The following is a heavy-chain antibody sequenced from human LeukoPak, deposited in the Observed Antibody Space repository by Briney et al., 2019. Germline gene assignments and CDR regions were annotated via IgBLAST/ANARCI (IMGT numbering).Heavy chain of an antibody. CDR2: ITSGGSTI. D-gene: IGHD4-17*01. CDR3: ARDGRSTKYGDY. V-gene: IGHV3-48*03. Sequence: GGSLRLSCAASGFTFSTYEMNWVRQAPGKGLEWVSYITSGGSTIYYADSVKGRFTISRDNAKNSLYLQMDSLRAEDTAIYYCARDGRSTKYGDYWGQGTLVTVSS. CDR1: GFTFSTYE. J-gene: IGHJ4*02.